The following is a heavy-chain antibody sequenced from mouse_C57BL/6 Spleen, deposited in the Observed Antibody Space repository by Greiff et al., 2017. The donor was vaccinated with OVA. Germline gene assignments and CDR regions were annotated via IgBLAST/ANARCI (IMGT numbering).Heavy chain of an antibody. CDR3: ARRGDGNYVAWFAY. V-gene: IGHV1-52*01. J-gene: IGHJ3*01. CDR1: GYTFTSYW. Sequence: QVQLQQPGAELVRPGSSVKLSCKASGYTFTSYWMHWVKQRPIQGLEWIGNIDPSDSETHYNQKFKDKATLTVDKSSSTAYMQLSSLTSEDSAVYYCARRGDGNYVAWFAYWGQGTLVTVSA. CDR2: IDPSDSET. D-gene: IGHD2-1*01.